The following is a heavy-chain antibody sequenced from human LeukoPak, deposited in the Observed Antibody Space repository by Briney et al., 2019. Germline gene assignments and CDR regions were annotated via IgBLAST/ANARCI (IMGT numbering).Heavy chain of an antibody. CDR1: GGTFSSYA. CDR3: ARLDSSGYCFDY. J-gene: IGHJ4*02. CDR2: IIPIFGTA. D-gene: IGHD3-22*01. Sequence: SVKVSCKASGGTFSSYAISWVRQAPGQGLEWMGGIIPIFGTANYAQKFQGRVTITTDESTSTAYMELSSLRSEDTAVYYYARLDSSGYCFDYWGQGTLVTVSS. V-gene: IGHV1-69*05.